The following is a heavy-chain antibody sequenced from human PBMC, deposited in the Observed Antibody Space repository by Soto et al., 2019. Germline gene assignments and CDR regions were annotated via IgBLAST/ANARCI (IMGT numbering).Heavy chain of an antibody. D-gene: IGHD2-15*01. Sequence: HPGGSLRLSCAASGFTFSSYGMHWVRQAPGKGLEWVAVIWYDGSNKYYADSVKGRFTISRDNSKNTLYLQMNSLRAEDTAVYYCARGLDIVVVVADPDYYGMDVWGQGTTVTVSS. CDR2: IWYDGSNK. CDR3: ARGLDIVVVVADPDYYGMDV. CDR1: GFTFSSYG. V-gene: IGHV3-33*01. J-gene: IGHJ6*02.